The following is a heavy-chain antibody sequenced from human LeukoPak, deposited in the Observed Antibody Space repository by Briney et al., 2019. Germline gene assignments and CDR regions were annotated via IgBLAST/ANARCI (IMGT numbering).Heavy chain of an antibody. CDR3: TTDGGSYYGPGSYTPVDYFDY. CDR1: GFTFSNAW. CDR2: IKSKTDGGTT. J-gene: IGHJ4*02. Sequence: GGSLRLSCAASGFTFSNAWMSWVRQAPGKGLEWVGRIKSKTDGGTTDYAAPVKGRFTISRDDSKNTLYLQMNSLKTEDTAVYYCTTDGGSYYGPGSYTPVDYFDYWGQGTLVTVSS. D-gene: IGHD3-10*01. V-gene: IGHV3-15*01.